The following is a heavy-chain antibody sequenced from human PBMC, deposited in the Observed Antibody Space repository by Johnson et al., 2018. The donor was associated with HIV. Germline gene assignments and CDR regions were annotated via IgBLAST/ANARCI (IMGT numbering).Heavy chain of an antibody. J-gene: IGHJ3*02. D-gene: IGHD1-1*01. CDR1: GFTFSNYG. Sequence: QVQLVESGGGVVQPGESLRLSCAASGFTFSNYGMHWVRQAPGKGLEWVAFIRNDGSNKYYADSVKGRFTISRDNSKNTLYLQMNSLRAEDTAVYYCAKGGTYVDAFDIWGQGTRVTVSS. V-gene: IGHV3-30*02. CDR2: IRNDGSNK. CDR3: AKGGTYVDAFDI.